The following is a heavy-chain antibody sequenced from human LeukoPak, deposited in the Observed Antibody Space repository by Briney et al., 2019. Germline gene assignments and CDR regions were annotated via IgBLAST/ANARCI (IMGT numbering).Heavy chain of an antibody. CDR1: GFTFSSYS. Sequence: GGSLRLSCAASGFTFSSYSTNWVRQAPGKGLEWVSSISSSSSYIYYADSVKGRFTISRDNAKNSLYLQMNSLRAEDTAVYYCAGGFYSSDSWYAFDIWGQGTMVTVSS. CDR2: ISSSSSYI. D-gene: IGHD6-19*01. J-gene: IGHJ3*02. V-gene: IGHV3-21*01. CDR3: AGGFYSSDSWYAFDI.